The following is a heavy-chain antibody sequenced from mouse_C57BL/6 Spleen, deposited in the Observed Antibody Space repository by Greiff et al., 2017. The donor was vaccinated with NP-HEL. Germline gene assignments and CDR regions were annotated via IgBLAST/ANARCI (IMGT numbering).Heavy chain of an antibody. J-gene: IGHJ2*01. V-gene: IGHV5-16*01. D-gene: IGHD1-1*01. CDR3: ARAVYYYGSSKSYFDY. CDR1: GFTFSDYY. Sequence: EVKVVESEGGLVQPGSSMKLSCTASGFTFSDYYMAWVRQVPEKGLEWVANINYDGSSTYYLDSLKSRFIISRDNAKNILYLQMSSLKSEDTATYYCARAVYYYGSSKSYFDYWGQGTTLTVSS. CDR2: INYDGSST.